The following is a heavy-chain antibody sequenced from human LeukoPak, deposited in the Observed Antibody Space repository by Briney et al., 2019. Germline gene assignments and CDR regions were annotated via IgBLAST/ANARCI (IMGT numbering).Heavy chain of an antibody. CDR2: ISGNAIYI. Sequence: GGSLRLSCAASGFTFGSYSMNWVRQAPGKGLEWVSSISGNAIYIDYADSVKGRFTISRDNAKNSLYLQLNSLRAEDTAVYYCAREGGLIIPFDYWGQGTLVTVSS. CDR3: AREGGLIIPFDY. J-gene: IGHJ4*02. CDR1: GFTFGSYS. D-gene: IGHD3/OR15-3a*01. V-gene: IGHV3-21*01.